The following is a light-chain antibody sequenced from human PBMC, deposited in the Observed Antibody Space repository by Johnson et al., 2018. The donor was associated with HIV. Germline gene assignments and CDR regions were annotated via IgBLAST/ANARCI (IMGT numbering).Light chain of an antibody. Sequence: QSVLTQPPSVSAAPGQKVTISCSGSSSNIGNNFVSWYQQFPGTAPKLLIYENNKRPSGIPDRFSGSKSGTSATLGITGLQTGDEADYYFGTWGVFGTGTKVTVL. CDR3: GTWGV. V-gene: IGLV1-51*02. CDR1: SSNIGNNF. CDR2: ENN. J-gene: IGLJ1*01.